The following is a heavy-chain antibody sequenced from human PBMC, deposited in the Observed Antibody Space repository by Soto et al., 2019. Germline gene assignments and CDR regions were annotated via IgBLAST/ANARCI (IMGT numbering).Heavy chain of an antibody. J-gene: IGHJ6*02. CDR3: AKDHQPTVTTVYYYYYYGMDV. V-gene: IGHV3-30*18. CDR2: ISYDGSNK. D-gene: IGHD4-17*01. Sequence: GGSLRLSCAASGFTFSSYGMHWVRQAPGKGLEWVAVISYDGSNKYYADSVKGRFTISRDNSKNTLYLQMNSLRAEDTAVYYCAKDHQPTVTTVYYYYYYGMDVWGQGTTVTVSS. CDR1: GFTFSSYG.